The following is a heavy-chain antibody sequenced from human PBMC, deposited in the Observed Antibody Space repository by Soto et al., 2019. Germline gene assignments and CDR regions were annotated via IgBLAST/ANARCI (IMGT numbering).Heavy chain of an antibody. J-gene: IGHJ5*02. CDR2: IVVGSGNT. D-gene: IGHD6-13*01. CDR3: AEDLGQEQLDFDP. CDR1: GFTFTSSA. Sequence: SVKVSCKASGFTFTSSAVQWVRQARGQRLEWIGWIVVGSGNTNYAQKFQERVTITRDMSTSTAYMELSSLRSEDTAVYYCAEDLGQEQLDFDPGGEGTLVTVSS. V-gene: IGHV1-58*01.